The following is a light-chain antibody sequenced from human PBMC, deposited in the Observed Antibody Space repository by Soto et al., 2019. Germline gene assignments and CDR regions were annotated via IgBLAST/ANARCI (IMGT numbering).Light chain of an antibody. J-gene: IGLJ3*02. CDR2: SNN. Sequence: QSVLTQPPSASGTPGQRVTISCSGSSSNIGSNYVYWYQQLPGTATNLLIYSNNQRPSGVPVRFSGSKSGTSASLAISGLRSEDEADYYCAAWDDSLSGRVFGGGTKLTVL. CDR3: AAWDDSLSGRV. V-gene: IGLV1-47*02. CDR1: SSNIGSNY.